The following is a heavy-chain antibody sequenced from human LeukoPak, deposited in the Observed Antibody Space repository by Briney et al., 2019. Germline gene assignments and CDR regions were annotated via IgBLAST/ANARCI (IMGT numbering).Heavy chain of an antibody. J-gene: IGHJ4*02. CDR3: ARDSRVATMAVAIDY. D-gene: IGHD5-12*01. CDR1: GFIFSSYS. CDR2: ISSSSSYI. Sequence: EPGGSLRLSCAASGFIFSSYSMNWARQAPGKGLEWVSSISSSSSYISYADSVKGRFTISRDNAKNSLYLQMNSLRAEDTAVYYCARDSRVATMAVAIDYWGQGTLVTVSS. V-gene: IGHV3-21*01.